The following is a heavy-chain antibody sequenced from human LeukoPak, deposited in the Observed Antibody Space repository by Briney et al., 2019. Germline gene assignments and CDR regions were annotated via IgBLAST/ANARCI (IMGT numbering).Heavy chain of an antibody. CDR2: IYYSGST. J-gene: IGHJ6*02. D-gene: IGHD6-13*01. CDR1: GGSITGYY. CDR3: ARDLRAAAGTYYYYYGMDV. Sequence: SETLSLTCTVSGGSITGYYWGWIRQPPGKGLEWIGSIYYSGSTYYNPSLKSRVTISVDTSKNQFSLKLSSVTAADTAVYYCARDLRAAAGTYYYYYGMDVWGQGTTVTVSS. V-gene: IGHV4-39*02.